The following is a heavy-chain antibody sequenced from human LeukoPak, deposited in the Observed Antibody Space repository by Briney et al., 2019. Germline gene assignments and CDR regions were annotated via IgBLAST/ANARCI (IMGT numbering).Heavy chain of an antibody. Sequence: GRSLRLSCAASGFTFDVYAMHWVRQAPGKGLEWVSGISWNSGSIGYADSVKGRFTISRDNAKNSLYLQMNSLRAEDTALYYCAKELRGYSYSLDAFDIWGQGTMVTVSS. CDR1: GFTFDVYA. D-gene: IGHD5-18*01. CDR2: ISWNSGSI. CDR3: AKELRGYSYSLDAFDI. J-gene: IGHJ3*02. V-gene: IGHV3-9*01.